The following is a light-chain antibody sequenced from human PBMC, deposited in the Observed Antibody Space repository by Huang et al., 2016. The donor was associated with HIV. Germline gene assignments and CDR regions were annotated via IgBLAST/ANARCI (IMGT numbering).Light chain of an antibody. CDR3: QQFNNWPPA. CDR1: QNVRNN. CDR2: AAS. J-gene: IGKJ4*01. V-gene: IGKV3-15*01. Sequence: ETLMTQFPATLSVSPGERATLSCRASQNVRNNLAWYQQKPGQAPRLLFDAASSRATGVPGRFSASGSGIDFTLTISSLQSEDFAVYYCQQFNNWPPAFGGGTTVEIK.